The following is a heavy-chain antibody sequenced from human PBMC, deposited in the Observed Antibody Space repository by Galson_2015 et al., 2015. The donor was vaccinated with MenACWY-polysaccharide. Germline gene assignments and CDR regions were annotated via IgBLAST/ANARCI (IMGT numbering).Heavy chain of an antibody. CDR3: AKRMTTVGAFDI. D-gene: IGHD4-23*01. V-gene: IGHV3-23*01. CDR2: ISGSGGTT. CDR1: GFTFSSCA. Sequence: LRLSCAASGFTFSSCAMSWVRQAPGKGLEWVSGISGSGGTTYYADSVKGRFTISRDNSKNTLYLQMNSPRAEDTAVYYCAKRMTTVGAFDIWGHGTMVTVSS. J-gene: IGHJ3*02.